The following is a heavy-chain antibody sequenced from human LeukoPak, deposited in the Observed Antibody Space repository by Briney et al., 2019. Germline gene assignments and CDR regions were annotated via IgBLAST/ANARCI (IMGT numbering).Heavy chain of an antibody. V-gene: IGHV4-39*07. CDR1: GGSISSSSYY. J-gene: IGHJ4*02. CDR2: IYYSGST. Sequence: SETLSLTCTVSGGSISSSSYYWGWIRQPPGKGLEWIGSIYYSGSTYYNPSLKSRVTISVDTPKNQFSLKLRSVTAADTAVYYCARMGMVRGVGDYFDYWGQGTLVTVSS. D-gene: IGHD3-10*01. CDR3: ARMGMVRGVGDYFDY.